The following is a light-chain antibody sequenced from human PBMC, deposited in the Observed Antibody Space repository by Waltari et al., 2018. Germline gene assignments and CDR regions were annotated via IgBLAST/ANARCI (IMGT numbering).Light chain of an antibody. CDR2: WAS. CDR3: QQYMSPPPVT. CDR1: QSVFTTSNNKNY. J-gene: IGKJ4*02. Sequence: DIVLTQSPDSSALSLGERATINCTSSQSVFTTSNNKNYLAGYQQKPGQPPRLLVYWASTRESGVPDRFSGSGAGTEFTLPSSSLQADDVSDDYCQQYMSPPPVTFGGETTVEIK. V-gene: IGKV4-1*01.